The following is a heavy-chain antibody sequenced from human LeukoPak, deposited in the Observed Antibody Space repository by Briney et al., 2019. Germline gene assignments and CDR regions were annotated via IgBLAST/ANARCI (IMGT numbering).Heavy chain of an antibody. CDR1: GGSIRSYY. V-gene: IGHV4-4*07. D-gene: IGHD5-12*01. CDR3: ARAGRGVLSGSYYFDY. Sequence: SETLSLTCTVSGGSIRSYYWSWIRQPAGKGLEWIGRIYTSGSTNYNPSLKSRVTMSVDTSKNQFSLKLSSVTAADTAVYYCARAGRGVLSGSYYFDYWGQGTLVTVSS. J-gene: IGHJ4*02. CDR2: IYTSGST.